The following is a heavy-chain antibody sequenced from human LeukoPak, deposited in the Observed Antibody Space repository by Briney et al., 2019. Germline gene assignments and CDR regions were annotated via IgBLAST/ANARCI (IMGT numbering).Heavy chain of an antibody. CDR1: GFTFSSYS. CDR2: ISTGSNYI. Sequence: PGGSLRLSCVASGFTFSSYSMFWVRQAPGKGLEWVSAISTGSNYIYYADSVKGRFTISRDNAENSLFLQMNSVRAEDAAVYYCGRDPEVPDYYVYMDVWGKGTTVTVSS. V-gene: IGHV3-21*01. J-gene: IGHJ6*03. CDR3: GRDPEVPDYYVYMDV.